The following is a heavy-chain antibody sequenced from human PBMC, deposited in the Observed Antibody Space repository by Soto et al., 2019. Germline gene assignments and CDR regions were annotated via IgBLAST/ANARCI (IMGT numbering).Heavy chain of an antibody. CDR1: GGSISDFY. V-gene: IGHV4-59*01. CDR3: ARVGGVAARTFDY. CDR2: IYYSGST. J-gene: IGHJ4*02. D-gene: IGHD6-6*01. Sequence: SDTLSLTCTVSGGSISDFYWSWVRQPPGKGLEWIGYIYYSGSTNYNPSLKSRVTISVGTSKDQFSLRLSSVTAADTAVYYCARVGGVAARTFDYWGQGTLVTGSS.